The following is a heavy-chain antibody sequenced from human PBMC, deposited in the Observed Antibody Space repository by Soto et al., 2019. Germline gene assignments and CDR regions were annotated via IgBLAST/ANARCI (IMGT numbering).Heavy chain of an antibody. CDR2: IYPGDSDT. V-gene: IGHV5-51*01. D-gene: IGHD6-6*01. J-gene: IGHJ4*02. Sequence: GESLKISCKGSGYSFTSYWIGWVRQVPGKGLEGMWIIYPGDSDTRYSPSFQGKVNISTDKSISNAYLQWSSLKASDTAMYDCARHRGAARPVDYWGQGTLVTVSS. CDR1: GYSFTSYW. CDR3: ARHRGAARPVDY.